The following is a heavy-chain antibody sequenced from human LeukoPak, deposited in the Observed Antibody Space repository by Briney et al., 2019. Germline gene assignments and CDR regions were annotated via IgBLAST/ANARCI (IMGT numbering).Heavy chain of an antibody. J-gene: IGHJ6*01. CDR1: GFTFSIYW. CDR3: ARVVPRGDYYGMDV. Sequence: PGGSLRLSCAASGFTFSIYWMHWVRHAPGKGLMWVSRINTDGSGTIYADSVKGRFTISRDNAKNTLYLQMNSLRAEDTAVYYCARVVPRGDYYGMDVWGQGTTVTVSS. CDR2: INTDGSGT. V-gene: IGHV3-74*01.